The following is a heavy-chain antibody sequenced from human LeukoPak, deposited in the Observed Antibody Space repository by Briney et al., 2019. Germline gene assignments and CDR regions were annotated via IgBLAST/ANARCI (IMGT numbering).Heavy chain of an antibody. V-gene: IGHV3-30*03. J-gene: IGHJ4*02. CDR2: ISYDGSNK. D-gene: IGHD2-2*01. Sequence: GGSLRLSCAASGFTFSSYGMHWVRQAPGKGLEWVAVISYDGSNKYYADSVKGRFTISRDNSKNTLYLQMNSLRAEDTAVYYCARDHIVVVPAATDYVAVDYWGQGTLVTVSS. CDR1: GFTFSSYG. CDR3: ARDHIVVVPAATDYVAVDY.